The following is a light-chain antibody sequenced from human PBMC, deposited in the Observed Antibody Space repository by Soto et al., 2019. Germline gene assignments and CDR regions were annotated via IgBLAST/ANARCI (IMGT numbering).Light chain of an antibody. CDR1: KLGNKY. J-gene: IGLJ2*01. Sequence: VCPGQTASIACSGDKLGNKYTCWYQQKPGQSPVLVIYQDTKRPSGIPERFSGSTSGNTATLTISGTQAIDEAAYYCQAWDSTTVVFGGGTKLTVL. V-gene: IGLV3-1*01. CDR3: QAWDSTTVV. CDR2: QDT.